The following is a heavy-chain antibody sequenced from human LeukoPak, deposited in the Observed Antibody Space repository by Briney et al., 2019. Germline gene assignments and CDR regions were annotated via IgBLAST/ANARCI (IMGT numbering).Heavy chain of an antibody. J-gene: IGHJ4*02. CDR3: ARGGQYDILTGYPFVFTY. Sequence: ASVKVSCKVSGYTFTGYYMHWVRQAPGQGLEWMGWINPNSGGTNYAQKFQGRVTMTRDTSISTAYMELSRLRSDDTAVYYCARGGQYDILTGYPFVFTYWGQGTLVTVSS. D-gene: IGHD3-9*01. CDR2: INPNSGGT. CDR1: GYTFTGYY. V-gene: IGHV1-2*02.